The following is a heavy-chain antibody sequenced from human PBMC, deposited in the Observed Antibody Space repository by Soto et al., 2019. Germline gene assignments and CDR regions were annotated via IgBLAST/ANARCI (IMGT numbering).Heavy chain of an antibody. CDR3: ARDTGGSYDY. J-gene: IGHJ4*02. CDR1: GFTFSDYY. D-gene: IGHD1-26*01. V-gene: IGHV3-72*01. CDR2: SRNKGNNYNT. Sequence: EVQLVESGGGLVQPGGSLRLSCAASGFTFSDYYMDWVRQVPGKGLEWVGRSRNKGNNYNTEYAASVKDRFTISRDGSKDLMYLQMNSLKTEDTAVYYCARDTGGSYDYWGQGALVTVSS.